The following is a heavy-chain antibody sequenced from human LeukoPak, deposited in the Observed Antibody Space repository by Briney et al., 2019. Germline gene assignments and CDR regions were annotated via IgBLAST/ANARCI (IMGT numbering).Heavy chain of an antibody. CDR2: MNPNTGNT. V-gene: IGHV1-8*01. CDR3: ARMDGRARLNWFDP. J-gene: IGHJ5*02. CDR1: GYTFTSFG. Sequence: ASVKVSCKASGYTFTSFGINWVRQATGQGLEWMGWMNPNTGNTGYAQKFQGRVTMTRDTSISTAYMELSSLGSDDTAVYYCARMDGRARLNWFDPWGQGTLVTVSS. D-gene: IGHD3-16*01.